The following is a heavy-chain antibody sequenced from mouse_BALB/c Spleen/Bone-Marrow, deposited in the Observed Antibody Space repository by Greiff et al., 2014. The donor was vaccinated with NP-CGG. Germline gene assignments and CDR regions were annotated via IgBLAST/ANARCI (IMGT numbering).Heavy chain of an antibody. CDR1: GYTFTSYV. D-gene: IGHD2-10*02. V-gene: IGHV1-14*01. J-gene: IGHJ4*01. Sequence: EVQLQQSGPELVKPGASVKMSCKASGYTFTSYVMHWVKQKPGQGLEWIGYINPYNDGTKYNEKFKGKDTLTSDKSSSTAYMELSSLTSEDSAVYYCARKVWYYAMDYWGQGTSVTVSS. CDR3: ARKVWYYAMDY. CDR2: INPYNDGT.